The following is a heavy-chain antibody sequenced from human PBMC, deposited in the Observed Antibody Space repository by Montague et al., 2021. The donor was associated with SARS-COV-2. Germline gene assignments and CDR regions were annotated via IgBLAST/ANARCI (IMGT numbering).Heavy chain of an antibody. Sequence: SETLSPTRAVYGGSFSGYYWNWIRQPPGKGLEWIGEINHSGSANXNPSLKRRVTISVDTSKNQFSLKLNFVTAADTAVYYCARLGEGVVPAPILGVGPYYSYSYMDVWGKGVTVAVSS. CDR3: ARLGEGVVPAPILGVGPYYSYSYMDV. D-gene: IGHD2-2*02. CDR1: GGSFSGYY. J-gene: IGHJ6*03. V-gene: IGHV4-34*01. CDR2: INHSGSA.